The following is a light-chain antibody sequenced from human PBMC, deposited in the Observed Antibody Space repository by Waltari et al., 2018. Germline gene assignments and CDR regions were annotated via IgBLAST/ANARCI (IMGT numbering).Light chain of an antibody. CDR3: GTWDNSLSVV. CDR2: DNN. CDR1: SSNIGKTY. V-gene: IGLV1-51*01. J-gene: IGLJ6*01. Sequence: QSVLTQPPSVSAAPGQKVSISCSGSSSNIGKTYVSWYQQVPGTAPKLLIHDNNKRPSGIPDRFSGSKSGTSATLVITGLQTGDEADYFCGTWDNSLSVVFGSGTKVTVL.